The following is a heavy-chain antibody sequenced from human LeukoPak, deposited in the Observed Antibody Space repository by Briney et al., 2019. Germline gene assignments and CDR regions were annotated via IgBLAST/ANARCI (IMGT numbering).Heavy chain of an antibody. CDR3: ASGYSGWFDP. CDR2: IYYSGST. J-gene: IGHJ5*02. Sequence: SETLSLTCTVSGGTFSSSSYYWGWIRQPPGQGLEWIGSIYYSGSTHYNPSLKSRITISVDTSNNQFSLKLSAVTAADAAVYYCASGYSGWFDPWGQGTLVTVSS. CDR1: GGTFSSSSYY. V-gene: IGHV4-39*07. D-gene: IGHD6-13*01.